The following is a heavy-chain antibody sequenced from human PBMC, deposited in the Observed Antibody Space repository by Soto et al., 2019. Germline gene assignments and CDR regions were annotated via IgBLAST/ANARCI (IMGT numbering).Heavy chain of an antibody. CDR3: VKGSDVARQELDR. CDR1: GFTFSNFG. CDR2: ISSDGGDK. Sequence: QVQLVESGGGVVQPGRSPRLSCAASGFTFSNFGMHWVRQGPGKGLEWVAAISSDGGDKYYSHSVKDRFTVSRDNSRNTLFLQMNSLRVEDTAVYYCVKGSDVARQELDRWGQGILVTVSS. V-gene: IGHV3-30*18. D-gene: IGHD2-15*01. J-gene: IGHJ5*02.